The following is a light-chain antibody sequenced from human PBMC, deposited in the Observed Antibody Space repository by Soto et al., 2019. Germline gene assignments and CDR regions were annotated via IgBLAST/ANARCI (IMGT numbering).Light chain of an antibody. Sequence: QSVLTQPPSVSAAPGQKVTISCSGSSSNIGNNYVSWYQQLPGTAPKLLIYDSNKRPSGIPDRFSGSKSGTSATLGITGLQTGDEADYYCGTWDSCLSAVVFGGGTKLTVL. CDR1: SSNIGNNY. CDR3: GTWDSCLSAVV. J-gene: IGLJ2*01. V-gene: IGLV1-51*01. CDR2: DSN.